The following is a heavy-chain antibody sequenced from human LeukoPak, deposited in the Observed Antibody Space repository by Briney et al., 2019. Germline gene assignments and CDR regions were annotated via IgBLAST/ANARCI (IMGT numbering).Heavy chain of an antibody. CDR3: ARGEKGGRLTDPDLLGY. V-gene: IGHV4-34*01. CDR1: GGSFSGYY. D-gene: IGHD1-26*01. J-gene: IGHJ4*02. CDR2: INHSGST. Sequence: SETLSLTCAVYGGSFSGYYWSWIRQPPGKGLEWIGEINHSGSTNYNPSLKSRVTISVDTSKNQFSLKLSSVTAADTAVYYCARGEKGGRLTDPDLLGYWGQGTLVTVSS.